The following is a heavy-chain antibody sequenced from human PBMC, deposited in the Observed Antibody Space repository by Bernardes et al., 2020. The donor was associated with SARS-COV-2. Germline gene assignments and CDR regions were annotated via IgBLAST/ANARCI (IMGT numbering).Heavy chain of an antibody. J-gene: IGHJ4*02. D-gene: IGHD3-10*01. CDR3: ARRGIWFGELTFDY. CDR2: IYYSGST. CDR1: GGSISSSSYY. V-gene: IGHV4-39*01. Sequence: SETLSLTCTVSGGSISSSSYYWGWIRQPPGKGLEWIGSIYYSGSTYYNPSLKSRVTISVDTSKNQFSLKLSSVTAADTAVYYCARRGIWFGELTFDYWGQGTLVTVSS.